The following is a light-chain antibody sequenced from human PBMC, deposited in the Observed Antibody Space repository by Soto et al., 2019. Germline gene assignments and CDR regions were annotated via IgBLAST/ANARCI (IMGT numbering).Light chain of an antibody. CDR3: QQYNSFLYT. CDR2: AAS. CDR1: QGISSY. J-gene: IGKJ2*01. V-gene: IGKV1-9*01. Sequence: DIQLTQSPSFLSASVGDRVTITCRASQGISSYLAWYQQKPGKAPKLLIYAASSLRSGVPSRFSGSGSGTEFTLTISSLQPDDFATYYCQQYNSFLYTFGQGTKLEIK.